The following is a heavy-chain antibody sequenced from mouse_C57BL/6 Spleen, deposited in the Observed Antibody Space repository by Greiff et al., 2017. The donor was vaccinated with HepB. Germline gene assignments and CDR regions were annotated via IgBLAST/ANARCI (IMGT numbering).Heavy chain of an antibody. V-gene: IGHV1-62-2*01. CDR1: GYTFTEYT. CDR3: ARHGRKEGYYDYDILDV. CDR2: FYPGSGSI. J-gene: IGHJ1*03. D-gene: IGHD2-4*01. Sequence: QVRLKEGGAGLVKPGASVKLSCKASGYTFTEYTIHWVKQRSGQGLEWIGWFYPGSGSIKYNEKFKDKATLTADKSSSTVYMELSRLTSEDSAVYFCARHGRKEGYYDYDILDVWGTGTTVTVSS.